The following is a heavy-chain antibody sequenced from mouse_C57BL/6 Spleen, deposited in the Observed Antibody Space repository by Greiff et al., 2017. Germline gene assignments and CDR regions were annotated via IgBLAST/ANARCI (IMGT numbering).Heavy chain of an antibody. CDR3: ARDPYYYGSSGYFDV. CDR1: GFTFSDYY. CDR2: INYDGSST. V-gene: IGHV5-16*01. J-gene: IGHJ1*03. D-gene: IGHD1-1*01. Sequence: EVQRVESEGGLVQPGSSMKLSCTASGFTFSDYYMAWVRQVPEKGLEWVANINYDGSSTYYLDSLKSRFIISRDNAKNILYLQMSSLKSEDTATYYCARDPYYYGSSGYFDVWGTGTTVTVSS.